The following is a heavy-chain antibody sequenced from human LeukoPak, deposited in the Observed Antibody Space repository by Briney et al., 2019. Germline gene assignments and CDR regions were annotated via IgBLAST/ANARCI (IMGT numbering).Heavy chain of an antibody. CDR3: SKDLPLTRAWALKY. J-gene: IGHJ4*02. D-gene: IGHD2-2*01. CDR1: GFIFSDAW. Sequence: PGGSLRLSSTASGFIFSDAWMTWVRQAPGQGPEWVGRIKSKGSGGTTDYASSVKGRFTISRDDSQNTLYLQMNSLRTDDTAVYYCSKDLPLTRAWALKYWGQGALVTVSS. V-gene: IGHV3-15*03. CDR2: IKSKGSGGTT.